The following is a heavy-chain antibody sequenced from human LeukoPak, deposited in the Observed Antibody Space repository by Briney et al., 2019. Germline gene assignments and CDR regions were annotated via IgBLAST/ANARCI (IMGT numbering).Heavy chain of an antibody. CDR2: IRYDGSNK. CDR3: ARDRPLKSGSSYYFDY. D-gene: IGHD1-26*01. Sequence: GGSLRLSCAASGFTFSSYGMHWVRQAPGKGLEWVAFIRYDGSNKYYADSVKGRFTISRDNSKNTLYLQMNSLRAEDTAVYYCARDRPLKSGSSYYFDYWGQGTLVTVSS. CDR1: GFTFSSYG. V-gene: IGHV3-30*02. J-gene: IGHJ4*02.